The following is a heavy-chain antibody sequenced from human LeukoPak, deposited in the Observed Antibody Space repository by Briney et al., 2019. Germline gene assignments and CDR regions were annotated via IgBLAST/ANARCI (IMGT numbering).Heavy chain of an antibody. V-gene: IGHV4-59*11. J-gene: IGHJ4*02. CDR3: ARLVNYGYSDY. CDR1: GGSPSGRY. CDR2: IHYDGRT. D-gene: IGHD3-22*01. Sequence: SETLSLTCTVSGGSPSGRYWTWIRQPPGKGLEWIGYIHYDGRTNYNPSFKNRVIISLDTSNNQFSLNLKSVTAADTAAYYCARLVNYGYSDYWGQGTLVTVSS.